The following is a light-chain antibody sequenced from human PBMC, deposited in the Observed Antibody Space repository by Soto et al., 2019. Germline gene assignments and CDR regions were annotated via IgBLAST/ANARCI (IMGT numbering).Light chain of an antibody. CDR2: DVS. V-gene: IGLV2-11*01. CDR1: SSDVGGYNY. J-gene: IGLJ1*01. CDR3: CSYAGSYTYV. Sequence: QSVLTQPRSVSGSPGQSVTISCPGTSSDVGGYNYVSWYQQHPGKAPKLMIYDVSKRPSGVTDRFSGSKSGNTASLTISGLQAEDEADYYCCSYAGSYTYVFGTGTKVTVL.